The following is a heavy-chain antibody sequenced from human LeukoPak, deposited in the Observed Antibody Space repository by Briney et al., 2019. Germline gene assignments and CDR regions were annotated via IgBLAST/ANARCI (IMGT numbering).Heavy chain of an antibody. CDR2: INHSGST. CDR3: ARQPYTSGRSVYFDY. J-gene: IGHJ4*02. V-gene: IGHV4-39*07. CDR1: GGSISSSSYY. Sequence: SETLSLTCTGSGGSISSSSYYWGWIRQPPGKVLESIGEINHSGSTNYNPSLKSRVTISVDTSKNQFSLKLSSVTAADTAVYYCARQPYTSGRSVYFDYWAQGTLVTVSS. D-gene: IGHD3-10*01.